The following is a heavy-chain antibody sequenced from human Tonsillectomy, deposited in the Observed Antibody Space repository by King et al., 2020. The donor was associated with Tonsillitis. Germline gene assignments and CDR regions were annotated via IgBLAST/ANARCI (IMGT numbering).Heavy chain of an antibody. J-gene: IGHJ4*02. CDR1: GYSFTSYW. Sequence: VQLVESGAEVKKPGESLKISCKGSGYSFTSYWIGWVRQMPGKGLEWLGLINPGDSDTRYSPSFQGQVTISADKSISTAYLQWSSLKASDTAIFYCARIPPWELAGCDYWGQGTLVTVSS. CDR2: INPGDSDT. D-gene: IGHD1-26*01. CDR3: ARIPPWELAGCDY. V-gene: IGHV5-51*01.